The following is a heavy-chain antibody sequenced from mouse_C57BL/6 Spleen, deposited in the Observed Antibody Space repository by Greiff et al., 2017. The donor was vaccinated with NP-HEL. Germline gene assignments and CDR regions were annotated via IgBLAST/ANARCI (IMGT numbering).Heavy chain of an antibody. CDR1: GYTFTGYW. V-gene: IGHV1-9*01. J-gene: IGHJ3*01. D-gene: IGHD3-2*02. Sequence: VQLQQSGAELMKPGASVKISCKASGYTFTGYWIEWVKQRPGHGLEWIGEILPGSGSTNYNEKFKGKATFPADTSSNTAYMPLSRLTTEDSAIYDCSRGPTHLSQRRGFAYWGQGTLVTVSA. CDR2: ILPGSGST. CDR3: SRGPTHLSQRRGFAY.